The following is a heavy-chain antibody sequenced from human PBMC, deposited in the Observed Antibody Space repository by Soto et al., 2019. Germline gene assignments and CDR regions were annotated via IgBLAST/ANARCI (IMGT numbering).Heavy chain of an antibody. CDR1: GYTFTIYY. V-gene: IGHV1-46*01. J-gene: IGHJ4*02. CDR3: ARAGYCSGGSCYLYFDY. D-gene: IGHD2-15*01. Sequence: ASVKVSCKASGYTFTIYYMHWVRQAPGQGLEWMGIINPSGGSTSYAQKFQGRVTMTRDTSTSTVYMELSSLRSEDTAVYYCARAGYCSGGSCYLYFDYWGQGTLVTVSS. CDR2: INPSGGST.